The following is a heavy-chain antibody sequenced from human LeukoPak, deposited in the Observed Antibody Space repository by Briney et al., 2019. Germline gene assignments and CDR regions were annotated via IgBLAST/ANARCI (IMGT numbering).Heavy chain of an antibody. CDR2: IKQDGSEK. Sequence: GGSLRLSCAASGFTFSSYWMSWVRQAPGKGLEWVANIKQDGSEKYYVDSVKGRFTISRNNARNSLYLQMDSLRVEDTAVYYCARAPLEIVGIDYWGQGTLVTVSS. J-gene: IGHJ4*02. CDR1: GFTFSSYW. V-gene: IGHV3-7*01. D-gene: IGHD1-26*01. CDR3: ARAPLEIVGIDY.